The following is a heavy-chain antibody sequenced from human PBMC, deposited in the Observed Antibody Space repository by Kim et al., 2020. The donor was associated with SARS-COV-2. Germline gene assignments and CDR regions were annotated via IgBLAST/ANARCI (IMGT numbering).Heavy chain of an antibody. Sequence: GGSLRLSCAASGFTFSSYGMHWVRQAPGKGLEWVAVISYDGSNKYYADSVKGRFTISRDNSKNTLYLQMNSLGAEDTAVYYCAKVGCSTSCYTGYDAFD. V-gene: IGHV3-30*18. CDR2: ISYDGSNK. D-gene: IGHD2-2*02. CDR1: GFTFSSYG. J-gene: IGHJ3*02. CDR3: AKVGCSTSCYTGYDAFD.